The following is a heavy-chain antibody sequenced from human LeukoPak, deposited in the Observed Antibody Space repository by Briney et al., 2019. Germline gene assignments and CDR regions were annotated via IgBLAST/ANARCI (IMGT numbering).Heavy chain of an antibody. D-gene: IGHD3-22*01. V-gene: IGHV3-23*01. CDR3: AKDARGGFYDSSGINWFDP. CDR1: GFTFSSYG. Sequence: GGSLRLSCAASGFTFSSYGMSWVRQAPGKGLEWVSAISGSGGSTYYADSVKGRFTISRDNSKNTLYLQMNSLRAEDTAVYYCAKDARGGFYDSSGINWFDPWGQGTLVTVSS. CDR2: ISGSGGST. J-gene: IGHJ5*02.